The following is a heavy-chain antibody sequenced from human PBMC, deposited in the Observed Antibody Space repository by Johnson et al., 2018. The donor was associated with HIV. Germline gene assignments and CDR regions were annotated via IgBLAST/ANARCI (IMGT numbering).Heavy chain of an antibody. CDR3: ARDIYYDSSARAFDI. Sequence: VQLVESGGGLVQPGGSLRLSCAASGFTFSDYYMGWIRQAPGKGLEWVSYISSSGTNIYYADSVKGRSTISRDNAKNSLYLQMNSLRAEDTAVYSCARDIYYDSSARAFDIWGQGTVVTVSS. J-gene: IGHJ3*02. D-gene: IGHD3-22*01. CDR1: GFTFSDYY. CDR2: ISSSGTNI. V-gene: IGHV3-11*04.